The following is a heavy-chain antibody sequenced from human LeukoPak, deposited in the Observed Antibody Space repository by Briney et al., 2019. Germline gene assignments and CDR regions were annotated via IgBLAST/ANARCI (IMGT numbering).Heavy chain of an antibody. CDR1: GYTFTSDD. V-gene: IGHV1-8*01. J-gene: IGHJ4*02. CDR2: VNPNSGNT. CDR3: ARASKTWMVTAIKDYYFDY. Sequence: ASVKVSCKASGYTFTSDDINWVRQATGQGLEWMGWVNPNSGNTGYAQNFQGRVAMTTNTSITTAYMELISLRSEDTAVYYCARASKTWMVTAIKDYYFDYWGQGTLVTVAS. D-gene: IGHD2-21*02.